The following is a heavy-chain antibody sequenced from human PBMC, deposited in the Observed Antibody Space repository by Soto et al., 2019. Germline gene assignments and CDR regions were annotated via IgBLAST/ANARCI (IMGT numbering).Heavy chain of an antibody. D-gene: IGHD3-10*01. J-gene: IGHJ4*02. CDR3: AKAISGYGSGSYYLDY. V-gene: IGHV3-23*01. CDR1: GFSFINYA. Sequence: GGSLRLSCAASGFSFINYALTWVRQAPGKGLEWVSSVSGSGGATYYTDSVKGRFTISRDNSKNTLYLQLNSLRAEDTAVYYCAKAISGYGSGSYYLDYWGQGTLVTVSS. CDR2: VSGSGGAT.